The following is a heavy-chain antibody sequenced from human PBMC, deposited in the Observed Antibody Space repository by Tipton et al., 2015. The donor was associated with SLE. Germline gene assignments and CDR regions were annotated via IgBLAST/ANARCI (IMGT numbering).Heavy chain of an antibody. V-gene: IGHV4-59*08. J-gene: IGHJ4*02. CDR3: ARHASRRSGSYNEIDC. Sequence: TLSLTCTVSGGSISSYYWSWIRQPPGKGLEWIGYIYYSGSTNYNPSLKSRVTISVDTSKNQFSLKLSSVTAADTAVYYCARHASRRSGSYNEIDCWGQGTLVTVSS. CDR2: IYYSGST. D-gene: IGHD3-10*01. CDR1: GGSISSYY.